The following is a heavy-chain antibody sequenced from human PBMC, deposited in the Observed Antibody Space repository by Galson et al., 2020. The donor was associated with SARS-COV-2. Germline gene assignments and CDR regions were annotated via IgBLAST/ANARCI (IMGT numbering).Heavy chain of an antibody. CDR2: IYWNDDK. Sequence: SGPTLVKPTQTLTLTCTFSGFSPSNYGVAVGWIRQPPGKALEWLALIYWNDDKRYSPSLESRLSVTKDTSKNQVMITLTNVDPVDTATYHCARSDYYGSGGYRPFDYWGRGTLVTVSS. D-gene: IGHD3-22*01. CDR1: GFSPSNYGVA. V-gene: IGHV2-5*01. J-gene: IGHJ4*02. CDR3: ARSDYYGSGGYRPFDY.